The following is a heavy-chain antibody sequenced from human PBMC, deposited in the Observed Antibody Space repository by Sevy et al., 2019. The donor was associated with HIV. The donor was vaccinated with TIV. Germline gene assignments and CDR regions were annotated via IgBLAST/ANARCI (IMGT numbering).Heavy chain of an antibody. CDR1: GFTFSSYS. V-gene: IGHV3-48*02. Sequence: GGSLRLSCAASGFTFSSYSMNWVRQAPGKGLEWVSYISSSSSTIYYEDSVKGRFTISRVNAKNSLYLQMNSLRDEDTAVYYCASSGGYTGVYAFDIWGQGTMVTVSS. J-gene: IGHJ3*02. CDR2: ISSSSSTI. D-gene: IGHD1-1*01. CDR3: ASSGGYTGVYAFDI.